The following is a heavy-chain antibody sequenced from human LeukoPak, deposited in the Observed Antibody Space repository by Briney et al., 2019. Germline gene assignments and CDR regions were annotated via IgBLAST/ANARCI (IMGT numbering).Heavy chain of an antibody. CDR3: ARSYGSGSYSRRYFDY. CDR2: IYYSGST. CDR1: GDSVSSGSYY. J-gene: IGHJ4*02. D-gene: IGHD3-10*01. V-gene: IGHV4-61*01. Sequence: SETLSLTCTVSGDSVSSGSYYWSWMRQPPGKGLEWIGYIYYSGSTNYNPSLKSRVTISVDTSKNQFTMKLSSVTAADTAVYYCARSYGSGSYSRRYFDYWGQGTLVTVSS.